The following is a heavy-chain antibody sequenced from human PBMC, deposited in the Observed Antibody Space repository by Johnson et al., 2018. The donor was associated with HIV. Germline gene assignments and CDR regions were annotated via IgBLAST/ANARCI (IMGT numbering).Heavy chain of an antibody. Sequence: MQLVESGGGVVQPGRSLRLSCAASGFTFSSYAMHWVRQAPGKGLERVAVISYDGSNKYYADSVKGRFTISRDNSKNTLYLQMNSLRAEDTAVYYCARAERSSSGVDAFDIWGQGTMVTVSS. J-gene: IGHJ3*02. V-gene: IGHV3-30*04. CDR2: ISYDGSNK. CDR1: GFTFSSYA. D-gene: IGHD6-6*01. CDR3: ARAERSSSGVDAFDI.